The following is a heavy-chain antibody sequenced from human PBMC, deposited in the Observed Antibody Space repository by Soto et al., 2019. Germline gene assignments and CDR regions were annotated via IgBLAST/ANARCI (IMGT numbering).Heavy chain of an antibody. Sequence: ASVKVSCKASGYTFTSYAMHWVRQAPGQRLEWMGWINAGNGNTKYSQKFQGRVTITRDTSASTAYMELSSLRSDDTAVYYCARHPLPEGGSEYYFDYWGQGTLVTVSS. J-gene: IGHJ4*02. CDR1: GYTFTSYA. V-gene: IGHV1-3*01. CDR2: INAGNGNT. D-gene: IGHD2-2*01. CDR3: ARHPLPEGGSEYYFDY.